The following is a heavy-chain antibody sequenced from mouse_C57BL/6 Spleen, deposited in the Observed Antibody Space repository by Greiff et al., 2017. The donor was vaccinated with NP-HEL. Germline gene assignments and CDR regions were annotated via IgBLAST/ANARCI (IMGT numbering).Heavy chain of an antibody. CDR2: IYPRSGNT. CDR1: GYTFTSYG. CDR3: ARYPIYYYGSPYYFDY. Sequence: VQLQQSGAELARPGASVKLSCKASGYTFTSYGISWVKQRTGQGLEWIGEIYPRSGNTYYNEKFKGKATLTADKSSSTAYMELRSLTSEDSAVYFCARYPIYYYGSPYYFDYWGQGTTLTVSS. J-gene: IGHJ2*01. V-gene: IGHV1-81*01. D-gene: IGHD1-1*01.